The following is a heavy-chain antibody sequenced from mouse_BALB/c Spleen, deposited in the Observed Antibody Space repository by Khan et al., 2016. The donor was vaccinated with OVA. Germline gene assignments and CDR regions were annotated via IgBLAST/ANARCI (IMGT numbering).Heavy chain of an antibody. CDR3: AREWAAWFPY. V-gene: IGHV1-77*01. CDR2: IYPGSDNT. CDR1: GYTFTDYY. J-gene: IGHJ3*01. Sequence: QVQLKESGAELARPGASVTLSCKASGYTFTDYYINWMRQRTGQGLEWIGEIYPGSDNTYYNEKFKGKATLTVDKSSSTAYMQLSRLTSKDSAVYFCAREWAAWFPYWGQGTLVTVSA.